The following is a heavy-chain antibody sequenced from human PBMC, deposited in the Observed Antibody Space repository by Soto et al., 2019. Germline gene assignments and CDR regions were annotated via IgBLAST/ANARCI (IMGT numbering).Heavy chain of an antibody. J-gene: IGHJ4*02. Sequence: SVKVSCKASRVAFSKFIVTWVRQAPGLGLAWVGGIIPIFGTANYAQKFQGRVTLTADESTSTSYMEVNNLRSDDTAVYYCARGSPASTGGSCQPWGQGTLVTVSS. V-gene: IGHV1-69*13. CDR1: RVAFSKFI. D-gene: IGHD2-15*01. CDR3: ARGSPASTGGSCQP. CDR2: IIPIFGTA.